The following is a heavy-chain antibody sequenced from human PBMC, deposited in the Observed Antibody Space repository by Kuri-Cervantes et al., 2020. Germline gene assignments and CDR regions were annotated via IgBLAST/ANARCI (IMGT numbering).Heavy chain of an antibody. CDR3: ARALYGSGSQFDY. D-gene: IGHD3-10*01. CDR1: GFTFSSYV. CDR2: LSHDGSSI. J-gene: IGHJ4*02. Sequence: GESLKISCVASGFTFSSYVMHWVRQAPGKGLEWVAVLSHDGSSIYYASSVKGRFTISRDNAKNSLYLQMNSLRAEDTAVYYCARALYGSGSQFDYWGQGTLVTVSS. V-gene: IGHV3-30*07.